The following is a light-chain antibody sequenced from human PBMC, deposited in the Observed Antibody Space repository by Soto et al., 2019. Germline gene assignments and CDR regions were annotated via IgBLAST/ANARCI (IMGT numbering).Light chain of an antibody. Sequence: EIVLTQSPANLSLSPGERATLSCRASQSVISNYLAWYQQKPGQAPRLLIYDASTRATGIPDRFSGSGSGTDFTLTISRLEPEDFAVYYCQQYGNSPPYSFGQGTKLEIK. CDR2: DAS. J-gene: IGKJ2*03. V-gene: IGKV3-20*01. CDR1: QSVISNY. CDR3: QQYGNSPPYS.